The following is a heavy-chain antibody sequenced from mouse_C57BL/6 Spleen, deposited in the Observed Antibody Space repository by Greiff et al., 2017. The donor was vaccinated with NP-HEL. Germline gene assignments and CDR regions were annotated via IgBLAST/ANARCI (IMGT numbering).Heavy chain of an antibody. CDR1: GFNIKDDY. CDR2: IDPENGDT. J-gene: IGHJ3*01. D-gene: IGHD1-1*01. CDR3: ATYYGSWFAY. V-gene: IGHV14-4*01. Sequence: VQLQQSGAELVRPGASVKLSCTASGFNIKDDYMHWVKQRPEQGLEWIGWIDPENGDTEYASKFQGKATITADTSSNTAYLQLSSLTSEDTAVYDCATYYGSWFAYWGQGTLVTVSA.